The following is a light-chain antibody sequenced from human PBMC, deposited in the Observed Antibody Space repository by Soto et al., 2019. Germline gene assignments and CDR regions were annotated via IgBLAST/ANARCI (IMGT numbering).Light chain of an antibody. V-gene: IGKV3-20*01. CDR3: QQYGSSPRT. CDR1: QSVSSSY. J-gene: IGKJ5*01. CDR2: GAS. Sequence: EIVLTQSPGTLSLSPGERATLSCRASQSVSSSYLAWYQQKPGQPPRLLIYGASSRATGIPDRFSGSGSGTDFTLTISRLEPEDFAVYYCQQYGSSPRTFGQGTRREIK.